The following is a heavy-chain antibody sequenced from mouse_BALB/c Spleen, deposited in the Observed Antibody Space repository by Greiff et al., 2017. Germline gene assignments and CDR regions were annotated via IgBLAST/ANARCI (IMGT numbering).Heavy chain of an antibody. CDR2: IYPGSGST. Sequence: QVQLQQSGPELVKPGASVKMSCKASGYTFTDYVISWVKQRTGQGLEWIGEIYPGSGSTYYNEKFKGKATLTADKSSNTAYMQLSSLTSEDSAVYFCAGDYYGSSNFDVWGAGTTVTVSS. V-gene: IGHV1-81*01. CDR1: GYTFTDYV. CDR3: AGDYYGSSNFDV. D-gene: IGHD1-1*01. J-gene: IGHJ1*01.